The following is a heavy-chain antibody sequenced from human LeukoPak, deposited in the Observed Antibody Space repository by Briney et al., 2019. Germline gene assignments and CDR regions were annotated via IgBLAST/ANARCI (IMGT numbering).Heavy chain of an antibody. V-gene: IGHV1-18*01. Sequence: GASVKVSCKASGYTFTSYGISWVRQAPGQGLEWIGWISTYNGNTNYAQKLQGRVTMTTDTSTSTAYMELRSLRSDDTAVYYCARETPACSSPRCYNGGSDHWFDPWGQGTLVIVSS. CDR3: ARETPACSSPRCYNGGSDHWFDP. D-gene: IGHD2-2*02. CDR2: ISTYNGNT. CDR1: GYTFTSYG. J-gene: IGHJ5*02.